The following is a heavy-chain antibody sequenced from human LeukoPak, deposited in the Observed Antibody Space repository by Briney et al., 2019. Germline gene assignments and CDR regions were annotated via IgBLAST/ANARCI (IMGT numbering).Heavy chain of an antibody. CDR1: EFTLSTYS. CDR2: ISSSSSTI. V-gene: IGHV3-48*04. D-gene: IGHD6-19*01. CDR3: ARDLTGYSTGWYVLYYFDY. J-gene: IGHJ4*02. Sequence: GGSLRLSCAASEFTLSTYSMNWVRQAPGKGLEWISFISSSSSTIYYADSVKGRFTVSRDNAKNSLYPQMNSLGAEDTAVYYCARDLTGYSTGWYVLYYFDYWGQGTLVTVFS.